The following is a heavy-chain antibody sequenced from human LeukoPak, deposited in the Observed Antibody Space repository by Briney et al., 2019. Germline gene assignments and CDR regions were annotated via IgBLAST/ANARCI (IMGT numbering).Heavy chain of an antibody. CDR1: GFTFSSYD. CDR3: AKEAVEAAGLDY. J-gene: IGHJ4*02. V-gene: IGHV3-43*02. Sequence: GGSLRLSCAASGFTFSSYDMTWVRQAPGRGLEWVSLISWDGGSRYYADSVKGRFAISRDNSKNSLYLQMNSLRTEDTAFYYCAKEAVEAAGLDYWGQGTLVSVSP. D-gene: IGHD6-13*01. CDR2: ISWDGGSR.